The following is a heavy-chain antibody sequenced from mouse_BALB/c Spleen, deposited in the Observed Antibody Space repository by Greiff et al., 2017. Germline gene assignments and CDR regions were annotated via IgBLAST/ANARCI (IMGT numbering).Heavy chain of an antibody. V-gene: IGHV5-6-4*01. CDR1: GFTFSSYT. CDR2: ISSGGSYT. CDR3: TRDYYGSSYEKWYFDV. J-gene: IGHJ1*01. Sequence: EVKVEESGGGLVKPGGSLKLSCAASGFTFSSYTMSWVRQTPEKRLEWVATISSGGSYTYYPDSVKGRFTISRDNAKNTLYLQMSSLKSEDTAMYYCTRDYYGSSYEKWYFDVWGAGTTVTVSS. D-gene: IGHD1-1*01.